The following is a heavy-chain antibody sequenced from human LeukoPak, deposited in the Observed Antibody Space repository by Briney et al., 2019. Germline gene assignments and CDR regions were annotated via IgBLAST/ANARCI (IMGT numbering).Heavy chain of an antibody. J-gene: IGHJ3*02. CDR2: INGGGDNT. D-gene: IGHD1/OR15-1a*01. V-gene: IGHV3-23*01. CDR1: GLTFSSYA. CDR3: AKRQTTLVGSEDI. Sequence: GGSLRLSCAASGLTFSSYALSWVRQAPGKGLEWVSGINGGGDNTYYADSVEGRFTISRDNSKNTVDLQMNSLRADDTAVYYCAKRQTTLVGSEDIWGQGTMVTVSS.